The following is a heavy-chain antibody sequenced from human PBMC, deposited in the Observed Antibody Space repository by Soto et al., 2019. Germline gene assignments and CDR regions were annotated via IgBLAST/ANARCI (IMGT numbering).Heavy chain of an antibody. Sequence: SVKVSCKASGGTFSSYTISWVRRAPGQGLEWMGGIFPILGTANYAQKFQGRVTITADESTSTAYMELSSLRSEDTAVYYCARVLGVRGVNNYGMDVWGQGTTVTVSS. J-gene: IGHJ6*02. V-gene: IGHV1-69*13. D-gene: IGHD3-10*01. CDR3: ARVLGVRGVNNYGMDV. CDR1: GGTFSSYT. CDR2: IFPILGTA.